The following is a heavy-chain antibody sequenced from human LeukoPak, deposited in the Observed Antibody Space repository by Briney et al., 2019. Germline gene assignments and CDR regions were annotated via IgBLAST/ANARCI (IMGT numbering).Heavy chain of an antibody. Sequence: SETLSLTCTVSGGSISSSSYFWSWIRQPAGKGLEWIGRIYASGNTNYNPSLKSRLTMSIDTSKNQFSLRLSSVTAADTAVYYCAREDPLVAARGLDYWGQGTLVTVSS. D-gene: IGHD2-15*01. CDR2: IYASGNT. CDR1: GGSISSSSYF. CDR3: AREDPLVAARGLDY. V-gene: IGHV4-61*02. J-gene: IGHJ4*02.